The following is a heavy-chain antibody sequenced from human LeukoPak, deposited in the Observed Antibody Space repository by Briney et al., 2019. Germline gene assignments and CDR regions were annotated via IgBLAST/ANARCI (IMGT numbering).Heavy chain of an antibody. CDR3: ASSSGDYYYYMDV. Sequence: PSETLSLTCTVSGGSISSYYWSWIRQPPGKGLEWIGYIYYSGSTNYNPSLKSRVAISVDTSKNQFSLKLSSVTAADTAVYYCASSSGDYYYYMDVWGKGTTVTVSS. D-gene: IGHD6-6*01. CDR1: GGSISSYY. CDR2: IYYSGST. V-gene: IGHV4-59*01. J-gene: IGHJ6*03.